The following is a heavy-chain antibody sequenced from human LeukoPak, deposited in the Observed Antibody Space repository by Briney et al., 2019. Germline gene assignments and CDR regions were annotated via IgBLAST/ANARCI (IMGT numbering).Heavy chain of an antibody. CDR2: ISAYNGST. V-gene: IGHV1-18*01. J-gene: IGHJ4*02. CDR3: ARALGGEYDFWSGYHLLALPGDY. CDR1: GYTFTSYG. D-gene: IGHD3-3*01. Sequence: GASVKVSCKASGYTFTSYGISWVRQSPGQGLEWMGWISAYNGSTNYAQKLQGRVTMTTDTSTSTAYMELRSLRSDDTAVYYCARALGGEYDFWSGYHLLALPGDYWGQGTLVTVSS.